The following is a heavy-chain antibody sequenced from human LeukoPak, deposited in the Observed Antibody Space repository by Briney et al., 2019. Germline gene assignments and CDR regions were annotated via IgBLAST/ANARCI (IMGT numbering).Heavy chain of an antibody. D-gene: IGHD5-24*01. J-gene: IGHJ4*02. CDR1: GFTFTNSA. CDR2: IVVASGNT. CDR3: AAAPIEMQQRGFDY. Sequence: GTSVKVSCKASGFTFTNSAMQWVRQARGQRLEWIGWIVVASGNTKYAQKFQERVTITRDMSTSTAYMELSSLSPEDTAVYYCAAAPIEMQQRGFDYWGQGTPVTVSS. V-gene: IGHV1-58*02.